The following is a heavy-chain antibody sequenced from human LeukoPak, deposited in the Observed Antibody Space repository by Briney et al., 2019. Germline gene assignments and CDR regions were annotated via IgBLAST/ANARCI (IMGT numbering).Heavy chain of an antibody. CDR3: ARGHYYDSSEDY. Sequence: ASVKVSCKASGYTFTSYGISWVRQAPGQGLEWMGWISAYNGNTNYAQKLQGRVTVTADKSTSTAYMELSSLRSEDTAVYYCARGHYYDSSEDYWGQGTLVTVSS. D-gene: IGHD3-22*01. CDR1: GYTFTSYG. CDR2: ISAYNGNT. V-gene: IGHV1-18*01. J-gene: IGHJ4*02.